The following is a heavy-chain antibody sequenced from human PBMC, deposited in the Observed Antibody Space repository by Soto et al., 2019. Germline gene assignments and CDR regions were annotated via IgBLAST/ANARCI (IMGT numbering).Heavy chain of an antibody. CDR2: IYHSGST. CDR1: GGSISSSSYY. D-gene: IGHD2-21*02. Sequence: GPGPEGASETLSLTCTVSGGSISSSSYYWGWIRQPPGEGLEWIGIIYHSGSTYYNPSLKSRVTISVDTSKNQFSLKLISVTAADTAVYYCAAYCGGDCYHLDYWGRGTLVTVSS. V-gene: IGHV4-39*01. CDR3: AAYCGGDCYHLDY. J-gene: IGHJ4*02.